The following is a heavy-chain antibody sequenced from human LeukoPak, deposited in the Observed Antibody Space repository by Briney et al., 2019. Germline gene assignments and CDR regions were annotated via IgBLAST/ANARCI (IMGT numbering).Heavy chain of an antibody. D-gene: IGHD2-2*01. J-gene: IGHJ6*03. CDR3: ARDGSWGDYQFYFYMDV. V-gene: IGHV3-23*01. CDR1: GFTFGSFA. CDR2: ISASGHYI. Sequence: PGGSLRLSCEASGFTFGSFAMSWFRQAPGKGLEWLSGISASGHYIYNADSVKGRFTISRDNSKNTLYIEMNSLRAEDTAVYYCARDGSWGDYQFYFYMDVWGKGTTVTVSS.